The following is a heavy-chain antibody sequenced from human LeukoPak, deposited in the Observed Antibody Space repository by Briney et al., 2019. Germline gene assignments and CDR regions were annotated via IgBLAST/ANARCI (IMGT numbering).Heavy chain of an antibody. V-gene: IGHV4-39*01. CDR1: GGSISNNNYY. CDR2: IYYSGSP. J-gene: IGHJ4*02. CDR3: ATWRTAKTGFDY. Sequence: TSETLSLTCTVSGGSISNNNYYWAWIRQPPGKGLECIGSIYYSGSPYYNPSLKSRVTISVDTSKNQFSLRLSSVTAADTAVYYCATWRTAKTGFDYWGQGTLVTVSS. D-gene: IGHD1-1*01.